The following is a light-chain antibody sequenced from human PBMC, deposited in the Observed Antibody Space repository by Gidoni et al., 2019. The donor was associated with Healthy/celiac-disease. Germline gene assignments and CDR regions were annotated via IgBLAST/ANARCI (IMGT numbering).Light chain of an antibody. CDR2: KAS. V-gene: IGKV1-5*03. J-gene: IGKJ1*01. CDR3: QQYNSYSRT. CDR1: QSLNRW. Sequence: EIQMTQSPATLSASVGDRVTMTCRASQSLNRWLAWYQQKPGKAPKLLIHKASSLESGVPSRFSGSGSGTEFSLTISGLQPDDFATYHCQQYNSYSRTFGQGTTVEMK.